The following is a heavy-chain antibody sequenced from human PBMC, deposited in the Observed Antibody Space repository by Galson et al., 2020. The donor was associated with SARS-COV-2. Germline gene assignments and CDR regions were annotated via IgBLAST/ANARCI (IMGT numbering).Heavy chain of an antibody. D-gene: IGHD6-13*01. CDR2: ISYDGTKR. Sequence: QLGESLKISCRASGFTFSSSAMHWVRQAPGKGLEWVAIISYDGTKRYNLDSVKGRFTISRDNSKNTLFLQMYSLTTEDTAVYYCARETDDYTSSWYDYWGQGTLVTVSS. V-gene: IGHV3-30*04. CDR3: ARETDDYTSSWYDY. J-gene: IGHJ4*02. CDR1: GFTFSSSA.